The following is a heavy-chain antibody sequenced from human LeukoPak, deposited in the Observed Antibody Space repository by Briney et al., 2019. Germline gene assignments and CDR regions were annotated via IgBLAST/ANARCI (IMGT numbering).Heavy chain of an antibody. CDR3: VRDYYGSGTYQGNYYYGMDV. J-gene: IGHJ6*02. V-gene: IGHV3-7*03. Sequence: PGGSLRLSCAASGFTFSSYWMSWVRQAPGKGLEWVANIKQDGSEKYYVDSVKGRFTISRDNAKNSLYLQMNNLRSEDTAVYFCVRDYYGSGTYQGNYYYGMDVWGHGTTVTVSS. CDR2: IKQDGSEK. D-gene: IGHD3-10*01. CDR1: GFTFSSYW.